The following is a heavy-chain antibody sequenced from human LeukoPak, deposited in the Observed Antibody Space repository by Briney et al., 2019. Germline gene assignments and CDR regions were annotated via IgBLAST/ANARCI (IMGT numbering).Heavy chain of an antibody. CDR2: IYTSGST. CDR1: GGSTSSYY. V-gene: IGHV4-4*07. Sequence: SETLSLTCTVSGGSTSSYYWSWIRQPAGKGLEWIGRIYTSGSTNYNPSLKSRVTMSVDTSKNQFSLKLSSVTAADTAVYYCARVRGIYSSGWLSWWFDPWGQGTLVTVSS. J-gene: IGHJ5*02. CDR3: ARVRGIYSSGWLSWWFDP. D-gene: IGHD6-19*01.